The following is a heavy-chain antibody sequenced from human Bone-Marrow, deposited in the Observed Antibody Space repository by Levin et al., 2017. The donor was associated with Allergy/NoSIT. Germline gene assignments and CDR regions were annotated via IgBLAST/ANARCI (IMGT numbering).Heavy chain of an antibody. D-gene: IGHD3-10*02. J-gene: IGHJ2*01. CDR2: IYYTYNT. CDR3: ANDVPGDARPYWYLDI. V-gene: IGHV4-39*07. Sequence: SQTLSLTCTVSGGSIRSTTHYWAWVRQPPGKALQWIGSIYYTYNTYRNPSLTSRVTISIDTSTNQFSLSLTSVTAAGTAVHYCANDVPGDARPYWYLDIWGRGALVTVSS. CDR1: GGSIRSTTHY.